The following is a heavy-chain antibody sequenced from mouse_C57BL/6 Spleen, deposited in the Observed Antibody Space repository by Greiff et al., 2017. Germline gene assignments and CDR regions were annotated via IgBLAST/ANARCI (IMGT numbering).Heavy chain of an antibody. Sequence: QVQLQQPGAELVRPGSSVKLSCKASGYTFTSYWMHWVKQRPIQGLEWIGNIDPSDSETHYNQKFKDKATLTVDKSSSKAYMQLSSLTSEDSAVYYCARADSYLWYFDDWGQGTTLTVSS. CDR1: GYTFTSYW. CDR2: IDPSDSET. CDR3: ARADSYLWYFDD. J-gene: IGHJ2*01. V-gene: IGHV1-52*01. D-gene: IGHD2-12*01.